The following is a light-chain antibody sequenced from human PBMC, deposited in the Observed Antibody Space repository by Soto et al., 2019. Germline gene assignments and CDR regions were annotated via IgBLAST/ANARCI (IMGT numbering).Light chain of an antibody. J-gene: IGLJ1*01. V-gene: IGLV2-14*01. CDR1: SSDVGGYNY. CDR2: DVS. CDR3: SSYTSSSTYV. Sequence: QSVLTQPASVSGSPGQSITISRTGTSSDVGGYNYVSWYQQHPGKVPKLMIYDVSNRPSGVSNRFSGSKSGNTASLTISGLQGEDEADYYCSSYTSSSTYVFGTGTKVTVL.